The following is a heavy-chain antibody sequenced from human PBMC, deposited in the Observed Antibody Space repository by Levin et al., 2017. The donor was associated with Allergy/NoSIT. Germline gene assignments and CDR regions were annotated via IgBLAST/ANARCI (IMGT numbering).Heavy chain of an antibody. CDR3: ARDFEGY. D-gene: IGHD3-9*01. CDR1: GFTFSSYW. V-gene: IGHV3-7*01. J-gene: IGHJ4*02. CDR2: IKEDGSEK. Sequence: GESLKISCAASGFTFSSYWMSWVRQAPGKGLEWVANIKEDGSEKYYVDSVKGRFTISRDNAKNPLFLQMNGLRVEDTAVYYCARDFEGYWGQGTLVTVSS.